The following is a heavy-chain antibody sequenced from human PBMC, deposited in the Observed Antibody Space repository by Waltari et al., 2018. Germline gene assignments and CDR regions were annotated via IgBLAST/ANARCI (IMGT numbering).Heavy chain of an antibody. D-gene: IGHD3-3*01. CDR3: ARVQRFTYYYYGMDV. Sequence: QVQLQESGPGLVKPSETLSLTCTVSGGSVRSGSYDWSWIRQPPGKGLEWIGYIYYSGSTNYNPSLKSRVTISVDTSKNQFSLKLRSVTAADTAVYYCARVQRFTYYYYGMDVWGQGTTVTVSS. J-gene: IGHJ6*02. CDR1: GGSVRSGSYD. V-gene: IGHV4-61*01. CDR2: IYYSGST.